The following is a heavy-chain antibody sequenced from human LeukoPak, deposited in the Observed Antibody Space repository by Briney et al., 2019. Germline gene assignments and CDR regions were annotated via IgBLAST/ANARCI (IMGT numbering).Heavy chain of an antibody. CDR3: AKDRDYDFWSGPGDY. CDR1: GFTFSSFS. V-gene: IGHV3-23*01. CDR2: VSTSGAST. D-gene: IGHD3-3*01. J-gene: IGHJ4*02. Sequence: PGGSLRLSCAASGFTFSSFSMNWVRQAPGKGLEWVSTVSTSGASTYYADSVKGRFTISRDNSKNTLYLQMNSLRAEDTAVYYCAKDRDYDFWSGPGDYWGQGTLVTVSS.